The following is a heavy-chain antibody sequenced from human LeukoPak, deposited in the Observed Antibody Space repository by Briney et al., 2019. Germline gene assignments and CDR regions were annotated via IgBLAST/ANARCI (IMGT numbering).Heavy chain of an antibody. Sequence: SGKVSCKASGGTFSSYAISWVRQAPGQGLEWMGRIIPILGIANYAQKFQGRVTITAAKSTRTACMEPSSLRAEGTAVYYCARSDCTRTSCYGYFRGYYYYGMDVWGQGTTVTVSS. V-gene: IGHV1-69*04. D-gene: IGHD2-2*01. CDR2: IIPILGIA. J-gene: IGHJ6*02. CDR3: ARSDCTRTSCYGYFRGYYYYGMDV. CDR1: GGTFSSYA.